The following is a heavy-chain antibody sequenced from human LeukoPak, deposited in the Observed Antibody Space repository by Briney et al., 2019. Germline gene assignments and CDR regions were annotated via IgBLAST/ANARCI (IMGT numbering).Heavy chain of an antibody. CDR2: IWYDGSKE. V-gene: IGHV3-33*01. D-gene: IGHD3-22*01. J-gene: IGHJ4*02. CDR3: ARDSDGNGHYSLFDY. CDR1: GFTFSSYG. Sequence: GGSLRLSCEASGFTFSSYGLHWVRQAPGKGLEWVAVIWYDGSKEYYADSVRGRFTISRDSSKNTMHLQMNSLRVEDTAVYYCARDSDGNGHYSLFDYWGQGTLVTVSS.